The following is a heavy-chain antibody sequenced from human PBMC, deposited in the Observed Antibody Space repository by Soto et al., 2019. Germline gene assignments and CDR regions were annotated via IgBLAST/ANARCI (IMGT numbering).Heavy chain of an antibody. CDR3: ATLPPRIEVTVLPIPT. CDR2: VYYSGTT. J-gene: IGHJ5*02. Sequence: SETLSLTCTVSGGSISSSSYYWAWVRQSPGKGLEWIGSVYYSGTTYYNPSLKSRVTISVDTSKNQFSLKMRYVTAADTAVYYCATLPPRIEVTVLPIPTWGQGTLVTVSS. D-gene: IGHD2-2*02. CDR1: GGSISSSSYY. V-gene: IGHV4-39*07.